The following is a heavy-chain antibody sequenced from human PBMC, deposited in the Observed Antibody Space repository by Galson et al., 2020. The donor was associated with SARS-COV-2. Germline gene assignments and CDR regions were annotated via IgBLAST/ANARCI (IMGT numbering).Heavy chain of an antibody. CDR1: RGSIRSYY. D-gene: IGHD6-6*01. Sequence: SETLSLTCSVSRGSIRSYYWSWIRQPPGKGLEWIGYIYYSGSTNYNPSLKSRVTISMDTSKNQFSLKLSSVTAADTAVYYCARVLYTSSSRWGGNYNYYMDVWGKGTTVTVSS. V-gene: IGHV4-59*01. J-gene: IGHJ6*03. CDR2: IYYSGST. CDR3: ARVLYTSSSRWGGNYNYYMDV.